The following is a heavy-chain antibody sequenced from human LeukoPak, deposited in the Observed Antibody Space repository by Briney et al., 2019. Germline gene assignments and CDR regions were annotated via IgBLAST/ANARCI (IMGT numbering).Heavy chain of an antibody. V-gene: IGHV1-2*02. D-gene: IGHD2-2*01. CDR3: ARVWCSSTSCYSRLDYYYGMDV. CDR1: GYTFTGYY. Sequence: ASVKVSCKASGYTFTGYYMHWVRQAPGQGLEWMGWINPNSGGTNYAQKFQGRVTMTRDTSISTAYMELSRLRSDDTAVYYCARVWCSSTSCYSRLDYYYGMDVWGQGTTVTVSS. CDR2: INPNSGGT. J-gene: IGHJ6*02.